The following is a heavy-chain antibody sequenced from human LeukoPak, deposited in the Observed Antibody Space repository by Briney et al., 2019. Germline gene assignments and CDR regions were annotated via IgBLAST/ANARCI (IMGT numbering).Heavy chain of an antibody. CDR1: GGSISSYY. J-gene: IGHJ4*02. D-gene: IGHD1-26*01. CDR3: ARLRIVGATLDFDY. CDR2: ISHSGST. V-gene: IGHV4-59*01. Sequence: SETLSLTCTVSGGSISSYYLSWIRQTPGKGLEWIGYISHSGSTNYNPSLKSRVTISADTPKMQFSLNMGSVTAADTAVYYCARLRIVGATLDFDYWGQGIRVTVSS.